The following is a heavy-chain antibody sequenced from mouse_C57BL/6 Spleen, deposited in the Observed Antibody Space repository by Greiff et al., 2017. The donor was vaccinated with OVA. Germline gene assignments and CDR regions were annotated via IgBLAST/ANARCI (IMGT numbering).Heavy chain of an antibody. CDR2: ISSGSGTT. CDR1: GFTFSDYG. D-gene: IGHD1-1*01. CDR3: ARDYGSSYPPFAY. J-gene: IGHJ3*01. V-gene: IGHV5-17*01. Sequence: EVQLVESGGGLVKPGGSLKLSCAASGFTFSDYGMHWVRQAPGKGLEWVGYISSGSGTTNYADKVKGRFTIARDNATNTLYLQMTSLRSEDTAMYSCARDYGSSYPPFAYWGQGTLVTVSA.